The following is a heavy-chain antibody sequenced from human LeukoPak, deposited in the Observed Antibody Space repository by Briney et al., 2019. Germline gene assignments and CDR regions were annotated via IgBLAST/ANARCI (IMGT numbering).Heavy chain of an antibody. J-gene: IGHJ5*02. V-gene: IGHV1-8*03. Sequence: GASVKVSCKASGYTFTSYDINWVRQATGQGLEWMGWMNPNSGNTGYAQRFRGRVTITRNTSISTAYMELSSLRSEDTAVYYCARGFRIVVVPAAIGYWFDPWGQGTLVTVSS. CDR2: MNPNSGNT. CDR1: GYTFTSYD. D-gene: IGHD2-2*02. CDR3: ARGFRIVVVPAAIGYWFDP.